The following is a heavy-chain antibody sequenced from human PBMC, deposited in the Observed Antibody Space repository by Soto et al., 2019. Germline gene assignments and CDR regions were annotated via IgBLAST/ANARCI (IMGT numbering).Heavy chain of an antibody. Sequence: PSETLSLTCTVSGGSISSYYWSWIRQPPGKGLEWIGYIYYSGSTTYNPSLKSRVTISVDTSKNQFSLKLSSVTAADTAVYYCAREGSRTPFDYWGQGTLVTVSS. D-gene: IGHD6-13*01. V-gene: IGHV4-59*01. CDR3: AREGSRTPFDY. CDR2: IYYSGST. CDR1: GGSISSYY. J-gene: IGHJ4*02.